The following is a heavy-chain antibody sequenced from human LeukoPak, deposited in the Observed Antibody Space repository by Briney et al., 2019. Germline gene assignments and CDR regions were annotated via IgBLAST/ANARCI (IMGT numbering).Heavy chain of an antibody. CDR3: ARDVAPIEY. Sequence: GGSLRLSCAASGFTFNSYEMNWVRQAPGKGLEGVSYVSSSGSSIYYADSVKGRFTISRDNAKNSLYLQMNSLRAEDTAVYYCARDVAPIEYWGQGTLVTVSS. V-gene: IGHV3-48*03. CDR2: VSSSGSSI. J-gene: IGHJ4*02. CDR1: GFTFNSYE.